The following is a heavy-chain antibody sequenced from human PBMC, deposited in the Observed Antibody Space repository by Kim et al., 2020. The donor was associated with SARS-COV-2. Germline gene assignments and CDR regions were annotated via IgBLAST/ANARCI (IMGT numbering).Heavy chain of an antibody. V-gene: IGHV3-30*04. CDR1: GFTFSRYA. D-gene: IGHD1-26*01. J-gene: IGHJ3*02. CDR3: ARDPYSGSQVGAFYI. CDR2: ISFDGRNK. Sequence: GGSLRLSCAASGFTFSRYAIHWVRQAPGKGLEWVAIISFDGRNKYYADSLKGRFTISRDNSKDTLYLQMNSLRPEDTAIYYCARDPYSGSQVGAFYIWGQGTIVTVSS.